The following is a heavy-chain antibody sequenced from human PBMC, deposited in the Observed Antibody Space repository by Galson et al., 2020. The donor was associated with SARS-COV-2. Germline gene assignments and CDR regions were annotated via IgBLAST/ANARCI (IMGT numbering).Heavy chain of an antibody. J-gene: IGHJ3*02. CDR2: ISHSGGT. CDR1: GTSISSGSYS. V-gene: IGHV4-30-2*01. CDR3: ARLHCGEYAPEAFDI. D-gene: IGHD4-17*01. Sequence: SETLSLTCAVSGTSISSGSYSWNWIRQPTGKGLEWTGYISHSGGTYYNPSLKSRVTISGDRSKNQFSLRLSSVTAADTAVYYCARLHCGEYAPEAFDIWGPGTRVTVAS.